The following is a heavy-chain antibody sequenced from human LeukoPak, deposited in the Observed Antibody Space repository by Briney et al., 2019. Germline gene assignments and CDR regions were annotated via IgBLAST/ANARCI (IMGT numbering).Heavy chain of an antibody. CDR3: ARGGGQHSGAFDI. V-gene: IGHV1-18*04. J-gene: IGHJ3*02. CDR2: INPNSGNT. CDR1: GYTFTGYY. D-gene: IGHD3-16*01. Sequence: GASVKVSCKASGYTFTGYYMHWVRQAPGQGLEWMGWINPNSGNTNYAQKLQGRVTMTTDTSTSTAYMELRSLRSDDTAVYYWARGGGQHSGAFDIWGQGTMVTVSS.